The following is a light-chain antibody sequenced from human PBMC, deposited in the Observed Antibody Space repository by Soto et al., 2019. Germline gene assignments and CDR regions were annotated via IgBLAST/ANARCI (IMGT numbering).Light chain of an antibody. J-gene: IGLJ1*01. CDR3: CAYTSTSALYV. V-gene: IGLV2-14*01. CDR2: EVS. Sequence: QSALTQPRSVSGSPGQSVTISCTGTSSDVGAYNYVSWYQQHPGRAPKLMIYEVSNRPSGVSNRFSGSKSGNTASLTISGLQTEDEADYYCCAYTSTSALYVFGTGTKLTVL. CDR1: SSDVGAYNY.